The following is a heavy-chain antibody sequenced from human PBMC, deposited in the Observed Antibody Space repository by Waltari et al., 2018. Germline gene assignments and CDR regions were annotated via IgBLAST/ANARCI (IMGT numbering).Heavy chain of an antibody. CDR3: ASSAASGGFLEWLPPVPVY. V-gene: IGHV1-3*01. J-gene: IGHJ4*02. D-gene: IGHD3-3*01. Sequence: QVQLVQSGAEVKKPGASVKVSCKASGYTFTSYAMHWVRQAPGQRLEWMGWINAGNGNTKYSQKFQGRVTITRDTSASTAYMELSSLRSEDTAVYYCASSAASGGFLEWLPPVPVYWGQGTLVTVSS. CDR2: INAGNGNT. CDR1: GYTFTSYA.